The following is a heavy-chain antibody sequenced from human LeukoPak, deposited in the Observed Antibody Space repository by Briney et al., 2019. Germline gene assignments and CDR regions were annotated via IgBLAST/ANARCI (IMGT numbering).Heavy chain of an antibody. D-gene: IGHD2-2*01. CDR2: INPNSGGT. J-gene: IGHJ4*02. V-gene: IGHV1-2*02. CDR1: GYTFTGYY. CDR3: ARDQGYCSSTSCYWDDY. Sequence: GASVTVSCKASGYTFTGYYMHWVRQAPGQGLEWMGWINPNSGGTNYAQKFQGRVTMTRDTSISTAYMELSRLRSDDTAVYYCARDQGYCSSTSCYWDDYWGQGTLVTVSS.